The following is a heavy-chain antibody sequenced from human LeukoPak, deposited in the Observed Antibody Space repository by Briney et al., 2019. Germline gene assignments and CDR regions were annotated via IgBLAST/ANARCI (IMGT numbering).Heavy chain of an antibody. CDR1: GGSISSYY. CDR2: IYYSGST. V-gene: IGHV4-59*01. Sequence: PSETLSLTCTVSGGSISSYYWSWIRQPPGKGLEWIGYIYYSGSTNYNPSLKSRVTISVDTSKNQFSLKLSSVTAADTAVYYCARGYYGSGSYYNYVLDYWGQGTLVTVSS. J-gene: IGHJ4*02. D-gene: IGHD3-10*01. CDR3: ARGYYGSGSYYNYVLDY.